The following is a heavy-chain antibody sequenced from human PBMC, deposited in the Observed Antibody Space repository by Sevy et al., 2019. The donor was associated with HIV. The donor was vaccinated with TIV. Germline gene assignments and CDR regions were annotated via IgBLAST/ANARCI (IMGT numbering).Heavy chain of an antibody. J-gene: IGHJ4*02. CDR3: VTPVVYSSGGYGDY. CDR1: GYALTELS. D-gene: IGHD6-19*01. Sequence: ASLKVSCKVSGYKVSGYALTELSVHWVRQAPGKGLEWMGGFDPEDGEIIHAQNFQGRVTMTEDTSTDTAYMELSSLRSDDTALYYCVTPVVYSSGGYGDYWGQGTLVTVSS. V-gene: IGHV1-24*01. CDR2: FDPEDGEI.